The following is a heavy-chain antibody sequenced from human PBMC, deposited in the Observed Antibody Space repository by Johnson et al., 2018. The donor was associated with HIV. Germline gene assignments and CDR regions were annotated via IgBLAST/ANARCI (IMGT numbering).Heavy chain of an antibody. Sequence: VQLVESGGGLVQPGGSLRLSCAASGFTVSSNYMSWVRQAPGKGLEWVSVIYSGGGTYYADSVQGRFTISRDNSKNTVYLQMNSLRAEDTAVYYCARAVGGTREGSGAFDIWGQGTMVTVSS. D-gene: IGHD1-26*01. CDR1: GFTVSSNY. CDR3: ARAVGGTREGSGAFDI. V-gene: IGHV3-66*01. CDR2: IYSGGGT. J-gene: IGHJ3*02.